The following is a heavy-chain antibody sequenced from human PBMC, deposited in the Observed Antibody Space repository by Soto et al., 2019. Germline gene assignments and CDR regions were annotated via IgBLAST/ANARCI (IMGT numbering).Heavy chain of an antibody. CDR2: IYYSGST. CDR1: GGSISSGGYY. D-gene: IGHD6-13*01. Sequence: QVQLQESGPGLVKPSQTLSLTCTVSGGSISSGGYYWSWIRQHPGKGLAWIGYIYYSGSTYYKPSLKSRVTISVDTAKNQFSLKLSSVTAADTAVYYCARALSISCHAYYHYRMDVWGQGTTVTVSS. J-gene: IGHJ6*02. V-gene: IGHV4-31*03. CDR3: ARALSISCHAYYHYRMDV.